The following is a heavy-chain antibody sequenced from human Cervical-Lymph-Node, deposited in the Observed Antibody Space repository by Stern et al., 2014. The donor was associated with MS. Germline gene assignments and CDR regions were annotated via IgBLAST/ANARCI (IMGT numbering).Heavy chain of an antibody. Sequence: EVHLVESGGGLVQPGGSLRLSCAASGFTFSNYWMNWVRQAPGKGLEWVANIKRDGSEKYYIASVKGRLTISRDNDQNSLYLQVNSLRAEDTAVYYCARAAFTSGWYYWYFDLWGRGTLVTVSS. V-gene: IGHV3-7*01. CDR3: ARAAFTSGWYYWYFDL. J-gene: IGHJ2*01. CDR2: IKRDGSEK. CDR1: GFTFSNYW. D-gene: IGHD6-19*01.